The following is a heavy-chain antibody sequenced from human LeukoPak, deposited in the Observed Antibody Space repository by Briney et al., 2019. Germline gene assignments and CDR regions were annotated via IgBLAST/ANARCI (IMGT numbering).Heavy chain of an antibody. V-gene: IGHV3-13*01. J-gene: IGHJ3*02. CDR3: ARDTLAAGRAFDI. CDR1: GFTFSSYD. CDR2: IGTAGDT. Sequence: GGSLRLSCAASGFTFSSYDMHWVRHATGKGLEWVSAIGTAGDTYYPGSVKGRFTISRENAKNSLYLQMNSLRAGDTAVYYCARDTLAAGRAFDIWGQGTMVTVSS. D-gene: IGHD6-25*01.